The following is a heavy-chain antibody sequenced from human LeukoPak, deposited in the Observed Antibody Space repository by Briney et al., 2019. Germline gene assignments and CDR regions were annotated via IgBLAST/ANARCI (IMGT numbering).Heavy chain of an antibody. CDR1: GYTFTSYG. V-gene: IGHV1-18*01. D-gene: IGHD6-13*01. CDR2: ISAYNGNT. J-gene: IGHJ3*02. Sequence: ASVKVSCKASGYTFTSYGISWVRQAPGQGLEWMGWISAYNGNTNYAQKFQGRVTITTDESTSTAYMELSSLRSEDTAVYYCATYEKEIAAAGGGAFDIWGQGTMVTVSS. CDR3: ATYEKEIAAAGGGAFDI.